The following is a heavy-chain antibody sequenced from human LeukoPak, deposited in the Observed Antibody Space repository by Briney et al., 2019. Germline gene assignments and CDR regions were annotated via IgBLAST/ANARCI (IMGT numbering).Heavy chain of an antibody. CDR2: ISSSNSYI. J-gene: IGHJ4*02. Sequence: GGSLRLSCAASGFTFNNYSMNWVRQAPGKGLEWVSSISSSNSYIYYADSMKGRFTISRDNSKSTLLLQMNSLRAEDTAVYYCAKVRWDNSGWYYLDSWGQGTLVTVSS. CDR1: GFTFNNYS. D-gene: IGHD6-19*01. CDR3: AKVRWDNSGWYYLDS. V-gene: IGHV3-21*01.